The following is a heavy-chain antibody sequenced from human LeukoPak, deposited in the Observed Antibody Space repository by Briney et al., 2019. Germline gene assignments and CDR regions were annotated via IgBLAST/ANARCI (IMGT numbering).Heavy chain of an antibody. J-gene: IGHJ3*02. CDR1: GFTFSSYS. CDR2: ISSSSSYI. D-gene: IGHD6-13*01. V-gene: IGHV3-21*01. Sequence: GGSLRLSCAASGFTFSSYSMNWVRQAPGKGLEWVSSISSSSSYIYYADSVKGRFTISRDNAKNSLYLQMNSLRAEDTAVYYCAREGSSWPINAFDIWGQGTMVTVSS. CDR3: AREGSSWPINAFDI.